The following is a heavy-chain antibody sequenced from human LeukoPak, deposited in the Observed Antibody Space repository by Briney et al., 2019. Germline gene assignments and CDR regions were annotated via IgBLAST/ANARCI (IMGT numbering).Heavy chain of an antibody. Sequence: GASVKVSCKASGYTFTGYYMHWVRQAPGQGLEWMGWINPNSGGTNYAQKFQGWVTMTRDTSISTAYMELSRLRSDDTAVYYCARDSEPVLRFLEWLVYYYGMDVWGQGTAVTVSS. CDR2: INPNSGGT. V-gene: IGHV1-2*04. CDR1: GYTFTGYY. CDR3: ARDSEPVLRFLEWLVYYYGMDV. D-gene: IGHD3-3*01. J-gene: IGHJ6*02.